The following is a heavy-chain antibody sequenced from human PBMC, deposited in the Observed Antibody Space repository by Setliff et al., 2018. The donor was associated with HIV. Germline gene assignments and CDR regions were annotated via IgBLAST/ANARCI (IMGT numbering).Heavy chain of an antibody. Sequence: SETLSLTCTVSGGSISSYYWSWIRQPAGKGLEWIGRIYTSGSTNYNPSLKSRVTISVDTSRNQFSLKLSSVTAADTAVYYCARGWIQLWSDAFDIWGQGTMVTVSS. V-gene: IGHV4-4*07. J-gene: IGHJ3*02. CDR3: ARGWIQLWSDAFDI. CDR1: GGSISSYY. D-gene: IGHD5-18*01. CDR2: IYTSGST.